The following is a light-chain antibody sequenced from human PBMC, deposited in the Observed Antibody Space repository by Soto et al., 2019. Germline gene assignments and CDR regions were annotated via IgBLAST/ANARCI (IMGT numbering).Light chain of an antibody. CDR2: EVS. J-gene: IGLJ7*01. V-gene: IGLV2-14*01. CDR3: SSYTSSSTLV. CDR1: SSDVGGYNY. Sequence: QSALTQPASVSGSPGQSITISCTGTSSDVGGYNYVSWYQHHPGKAPKLMLYEVSNRPSGVSTRFSGSKSGDTASLIISGLQAEDEADYYCSSYTSSSTLVLGGGTQLTVL.